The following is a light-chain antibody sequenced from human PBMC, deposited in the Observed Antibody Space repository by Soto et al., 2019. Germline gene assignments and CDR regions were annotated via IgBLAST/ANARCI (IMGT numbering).Light chain of an antibody. CDR2: KAS. Sequence: DIQMTQSPSTLSASVGDRVTITCRASQSISSWLAWYQQKPGKAPKLLIYKASNLESGVPLRFSGSGSGTEFTLTISSLQPDDFATYYCQQYNSYPLTFGGGTKVEIK. J-gene: IGKJ4*01. CDR3: QQYNSYPLT. V-gene: IGKV1-5*03. CDR1: QSISSW.